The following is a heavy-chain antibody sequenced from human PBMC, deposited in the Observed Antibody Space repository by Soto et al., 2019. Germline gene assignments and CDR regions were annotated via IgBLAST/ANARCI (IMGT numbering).Heavy chain of an antibody. CDR1: GYTFTSYG. V-gene: IGHV1-18*01. D-gene: IGHD1-26*01. J-gene: IGHJ4*02. Sequence: QIQLVQSGAEVKKPGASVKVSCKASGYTFTSYGVSWVRQAPGQGLEWMGWISAYNGNTNYAQKLQGRVTMSKDISTNAAYMELRSLSSDDTAVYYCARDQVGATGDYWGQGTLVTVSS. CDR3: ARDQVGATGDY. CDR2: ISAYNGNT.